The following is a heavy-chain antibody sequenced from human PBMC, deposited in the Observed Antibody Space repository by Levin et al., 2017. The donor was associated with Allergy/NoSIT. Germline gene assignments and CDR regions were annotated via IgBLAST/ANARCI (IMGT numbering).Heavy chain of an antibody. D-gene: IGHD2-2*01. Sequence: KISCKASGGTFSSYAISWVRQAPGQGLEWMGGIIPIFGTANYAQKFQGRVTITADESTSTAYMELSSLRSEDTAVYYCAVALLGYCSSTSCYARYYYYGMDVWGQGTTVTVSS. CDR2: IIPIFGTA. V-gene: IGHV1-69*01. CDR3: AVALLGYCSSTSCYARYYYYGMDV. J-gene: IGHJ6*02. CDR1: GGTFSSYA.